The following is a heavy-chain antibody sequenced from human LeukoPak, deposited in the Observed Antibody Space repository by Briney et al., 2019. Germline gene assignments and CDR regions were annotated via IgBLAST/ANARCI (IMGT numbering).Heavy chain of an antibody. CDR2: IYPGDSDT. V-gene: IGHV5-51*01. CDR3: ARTVVPAAILPWFDP. CDR1: GYSFTSYW. Sequence: GESLKISCKGSGYSFTSYWIGWVRQMPGKGLEWMGIIYPGDSDTRYSPSFQGQVTISADKSISTAYLQWSSLKASDTAMYYCARTVVPAAILPWFDPWGQGTLVTVSS. J-gene: IGHJ5*02. D-gene: IGHD2-2*02.